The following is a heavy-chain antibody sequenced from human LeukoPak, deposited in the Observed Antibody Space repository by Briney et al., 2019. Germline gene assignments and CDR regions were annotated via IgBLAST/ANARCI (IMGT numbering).Heavy chain of an antibody. CDR2: IYYSGST. D-gene: IGHD6-13*01. CDR3: ARGIAAAGTYYYYGMDV. CDR1: GGSVSSGSYY. J-gene: IGHJ6*02. V-gene: IGHV4-61*01. Sequence: SETLSLTCTVSGGSVSSGSYYWRWIRQPPGKGLEGIEYIYYSGSTNYNPSLKSRLTISVDTSKNQFSLKLSPVTAADTAVYYCARGIAAAGTYYYYGMDVWGQGTTVTVSS.